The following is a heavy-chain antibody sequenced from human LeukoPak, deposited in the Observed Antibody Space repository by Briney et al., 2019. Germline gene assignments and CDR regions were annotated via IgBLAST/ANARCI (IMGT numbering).Heavy chain of an antibody. CDR2: IYTSGST. V-gene: IGHV4-4*07. J-gene: IGHJ6*02. CDR1: GGSISSYY. D-gene: IGHD6-25*01. CDR3: ARHPAASPYYYYGMDV. Sequence: SETLSLTCTVSGGSISSYYWGWIRQPAGKGLEWIGRIYTSGSTNYNPSLKSRVTISVDTSKNQFSLKLSSVTAADTAVYYCARHPAASPYYYYGMDVWGQGTTVTVSS.